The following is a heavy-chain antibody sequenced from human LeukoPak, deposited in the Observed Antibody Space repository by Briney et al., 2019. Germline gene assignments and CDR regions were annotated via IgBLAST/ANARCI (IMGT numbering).Heavy chain of an antibody. CDR3: AREVAGTAKIDY. J-gene: IGHJ4*02. Sequence: GGSLRLSCAASGFTFSSYSMNWVRQAPGKGLEWVSSISSSSYIYYADSVKGRFTISRDNAKNSLYLQMNSLRAEDTAVYYCAREVAGTAKIDYWGQGTLVTVSS. CDR2: ISSSSYI. D-gene: IGHD6-19*01. CDR1: GFTFSSYS. V-gene: IGHV3-21*01.